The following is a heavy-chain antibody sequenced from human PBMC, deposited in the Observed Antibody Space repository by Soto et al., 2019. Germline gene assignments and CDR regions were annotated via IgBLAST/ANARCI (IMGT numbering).Heavy chain of an antibody. Sequence: GGSLRLSCAASGFTFSSYSMNWVRQAPGKGLEWVSSISSSSSYIYYADSVKGRFTISRDNAKNSLYLQMNSLRAEDTAVYYCARDGEYSYGPNVYYYYGMDVWGQGTTVTVSS. CDR3: ARDGEYSYGPNVYYYYGMDV. CDR1: GFTFSSYS. D-gene: IGHD5-18*01. CDR2: ISSSSSYI. V-gene: IGHV3-21*01. J-gene: IGHJ6*02.